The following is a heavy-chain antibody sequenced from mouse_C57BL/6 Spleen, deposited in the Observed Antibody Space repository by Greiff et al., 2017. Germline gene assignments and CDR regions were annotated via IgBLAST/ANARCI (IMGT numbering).Heavy chain of an antibody. CDR2: ISDGGSYT. D-gene: IGHD3-3*01. J-gene: IGHJ2*01. CDR1: GFTFSSYA. Sequence: EVQLVESGGGLVKPGGSLKLSCAASGFTFSSYAMSWVRQTPEKRLEWVATISDGGSYTYYPDNVKGRFTISRDNANNTLYLQMSHLKSEDTAMYYCAREGLAFDYWGQGTTLTVSS. CDR3: AREGLAFDY. V-gene: IGHV5-4*01.